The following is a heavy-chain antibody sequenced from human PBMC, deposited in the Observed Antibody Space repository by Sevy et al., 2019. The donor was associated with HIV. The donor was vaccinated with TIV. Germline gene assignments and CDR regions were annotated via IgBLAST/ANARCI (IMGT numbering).Heavy chain of an antibody. CDR3: ANMVRGYYYFDY. D-gene: IGHD3-10*01. J-gene: IGHJ4*02. CDR1: GYTFTGYY. Sequence: ASVKVSCKASGYTFTGYYMHWVRQAPGQGLEWMGWINPNSGCTNYAQKFQDRVTMTRDTSISTAYMELSRLRSDDTAVYYCANMVRGYYYFDYWGQGTLVTVSS. CDR2: INPNSGCT. V-gene: IGHV1-2*02.